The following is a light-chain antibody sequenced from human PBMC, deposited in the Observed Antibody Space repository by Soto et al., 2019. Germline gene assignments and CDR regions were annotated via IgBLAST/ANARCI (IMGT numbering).Light chain of an antibody. CDR1: QAISAW. V-gene: IGKV1-12*01. CDR2: GTS. CDR3: QQASTSQFT. J-gene: IGKJ4*01. Sequence: DIQMTQSPSSVSASIGDRVTITCRASQAISAWLAWYQQKPGKAPNLLIYGTSNLQTGVPSRFSGGGSGAEFTLTISSLQPEDFATYYCQQASTSQFTFGGGTKVEIK.